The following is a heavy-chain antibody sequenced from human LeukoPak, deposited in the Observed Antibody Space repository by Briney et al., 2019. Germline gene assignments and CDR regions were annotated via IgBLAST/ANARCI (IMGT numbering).Heavy chain of an antibody. Sequence: SVKVSCKASGGTFISYAIIWVRQAPGQGLEWMGGIIPIFGTANYAQKFQGRVTITTDESTSTAYMELSSLRSEDTAVYYCAGGGIDSYYYYYYYMDVWGKGTTVTVSS. CDR3: AGGGIDSYYYYYYYMDV. CDR1: GGTFISYA. V-gene: IGHV1-69*05. J-gene: IGHJ6*03. CDR2: IIPIFGTA. D-gene: IGHD1-1*01.